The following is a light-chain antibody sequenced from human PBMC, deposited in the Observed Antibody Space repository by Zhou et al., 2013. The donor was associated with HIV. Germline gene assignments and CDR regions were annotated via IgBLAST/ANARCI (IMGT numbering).Light chain of an antibody. CDR1: KLKLKF. V-gene: IGLV3-1*01. CDR2: QDD. J-gene: IGLJ3*02. CDR3: QVWDRSTVV. Sequence: SYELTQPPSVSVSPGQTANITCSGNKLKLKFVCWYQQKPGQSPVLVLYQDDKRPSGIPERLSGSNSGNTATLTISGTQGIDEADYYCQVWDRSTVVFGGGTKVTVL.